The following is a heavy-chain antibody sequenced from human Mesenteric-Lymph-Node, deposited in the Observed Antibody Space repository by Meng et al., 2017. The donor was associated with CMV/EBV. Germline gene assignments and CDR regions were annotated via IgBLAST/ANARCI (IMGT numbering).Heavy chain of an antibody. CDR2: IKSAADGWSS. CDR1: GITIANAW. J-gene: IGHJ4*02. D-gene: IGHD1-14*01. Sequence: GESLKISCEVSGITIANAWMSWVRQAPGKGVECVGRIKSAADGWSSDYSAPVKGRFTVSRDDSRNTLYLQMNSLNSDDTGVYFCTRLDSRTWYNVWGQGTPVTVSS. CDR3: TRLDSRTWYNV. V-gene: IGHV3-15*01.